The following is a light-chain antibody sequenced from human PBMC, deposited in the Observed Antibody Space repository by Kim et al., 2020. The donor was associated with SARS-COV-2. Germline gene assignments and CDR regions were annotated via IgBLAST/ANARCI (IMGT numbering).Light chain of an antibody. Sequence: ITISCTGTSSDVGNYNLVSWYQQHPGKAPKLMISEVTKRPSGVSNRFSGSKSGNTASLTISGLQAEDEADYYCCSFAGSSPSVLFGGGTQLTVL. CDR3: CSFAGSSPSVL. V-gene: IGLV2-23*02. CDR1: SSDVGNYNL. CDR2: EVT. J-gene: IGLJ2*01.